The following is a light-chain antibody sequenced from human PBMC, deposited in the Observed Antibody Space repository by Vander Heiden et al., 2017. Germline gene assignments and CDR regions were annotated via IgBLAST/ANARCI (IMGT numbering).Light chain of an antibody. J-gene: IGLJ2*01. CDR2: DVS. CDR1: SSDVGRYNY. CDR3: SSYTSSSTLVV. Sequence: TISCTGTSSDVGRYNYVSWYQHHPGKAPKLVIYDVSNRPSGVSNRFSGSKSGNTASLTISGLQAEDEADYYCSSYTSSSTLVVFGGGTKLTVL. V-gene: IGLV2-14*03.